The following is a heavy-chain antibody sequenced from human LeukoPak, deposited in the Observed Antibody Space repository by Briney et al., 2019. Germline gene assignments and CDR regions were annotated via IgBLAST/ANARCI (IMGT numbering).Heavy chain of an antibody. V-gene: IGHV1-69*10. CDR1: GGTFNSYA. CDR3: ARELVAASIPHKHGAFNI. Sequence: SVKVSCKPSGGTFNSYAIGWVRQAPGQGLEWMGGIIPIFDISNHAQKFQGRISITADRFTTTAYLELSSLRSEDTAVYYCARELVAASIPHKHGAFNIWGQGTMVTVSS. D-gene: IGHD2-2*01. J-gene: IGHJ3*02. CDR2: IIPIFDIS.